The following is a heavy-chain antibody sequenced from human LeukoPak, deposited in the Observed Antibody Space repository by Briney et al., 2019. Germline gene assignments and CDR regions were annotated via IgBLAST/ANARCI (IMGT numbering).Heavy chain of an antibody. CDR3: ARTGDCSSTSCYTWWFDP. CDR2: INHSGST. Sequence: SETLSLTCAVCGGSFSGYYWSWIRQPPGKGLEWIGEINHSGSTNYNPSLKSRVTISVDTSKNQFSLKLSSVTAADTAVYYCARTGDCSSTSCYTWWFDPWGQGTLVTVSS. CDR1: GGSFSGYY. D-gene: IGHD2-2*02. V-gene: IGHV4-34*01. J-gene: IGHJ5*02.